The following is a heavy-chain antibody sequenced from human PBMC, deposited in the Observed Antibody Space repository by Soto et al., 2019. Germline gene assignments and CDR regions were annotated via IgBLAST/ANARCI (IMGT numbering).Heavy chain of an antibody. V-gene: IGHV4-30-4*01. CDR1: GGSISSGDYY. Sequence: SETLSLTCTVSGGSISSGDYYWSWIRQPPGKGLEWIGYIYYSGSTYYSPSLKSRVTISVDTSKNQFSLKLSSVTAADTAVYYCARATVDSAFDYWGQGPLVTVSS. CDR3: ARATVDSAFDY. CDR2: IYYSGST. J-gene: IGHJ4*02. D-gene: IGHD2-15*01.